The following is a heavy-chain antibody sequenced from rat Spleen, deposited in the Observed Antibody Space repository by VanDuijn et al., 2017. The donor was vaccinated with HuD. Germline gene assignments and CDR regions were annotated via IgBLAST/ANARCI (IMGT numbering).Heavy chain of an antibody. CDR3: TTDSSPFAY. V-gene: IGHV5-20*01. Sequence: EVQLVESGGGLVQPGRSLKLSCAASGFTFSDYNMAWVRQAPTKGLEWVASISYDGSSTYYRDSVKGRFTISRDNAKSTLYLQMDSLRSEDTATYYCTTDSSPFAYWGQGTLVTVSS. CDR2: ISYDGSST. D-gene: IGHD1-2*01. J-gene: IGHJ3*01. CDR1: GFTFSDYN.